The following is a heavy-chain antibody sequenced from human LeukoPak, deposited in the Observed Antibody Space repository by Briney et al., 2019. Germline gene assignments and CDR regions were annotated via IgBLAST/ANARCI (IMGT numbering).Heavy chain of an antibody. Sequence: GGSLRLSCAASGFTFSSYAMSWVRQAPGKGLKWVSAISGTHGTTYYTDSVKGRFTLSRDNSKNTLYLQMNSLRAEDTAVYYCAKDLEGTVVGTLDYWGQGTLVTVSS. CDR1: GFTFSSYA. V-gene: IGHV3-23*01. CDR3: AKDLEGTVVGTLDY. J-gene: IGHJ4*02. D-gene: IGHD6-19*01. CDR2: ISGTHGTT.